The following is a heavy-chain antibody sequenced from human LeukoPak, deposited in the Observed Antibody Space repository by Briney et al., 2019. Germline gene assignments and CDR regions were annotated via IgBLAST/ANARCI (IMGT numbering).Heavy chain of an antibody. Sequence: PGGSLRLSCAASGFTFSSSGMHWVRQAPGKGLEWVAVILYNGSNKYYADSVKGRFTISRDNSKNMLYLQMNSLRVEDTAVYYCARAGGYCSGGSCYRGYSWFDPWGQGTLVTVSS. J-gene: IGHJ5*02. V-gene: IGHV3-33*01. CDR1: GFTFSSSG. CDR2: ILYNGSNK. CDR3: ARAGGYCSGGSCYRGYSWFDP. D-gene: IGHD2-15*01.